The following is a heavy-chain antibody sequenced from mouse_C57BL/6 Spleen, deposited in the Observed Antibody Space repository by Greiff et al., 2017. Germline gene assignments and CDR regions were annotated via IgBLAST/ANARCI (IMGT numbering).Heavy chain of an antibody. V-gene: IGHV14-1*01. CDR1: GFNIKDYY. CDR2: IDPADGDT. Sequence: VQLKESGAELVRPGASVKLSCTASGFNIKDYYMHWVKQRPDQRLEWIGRIDPADGDTEYAPQFQRKATITADTSSNTACLQLSSLTSEDTSVYYCTTRVSSRDYWGQGTSVTVSS. J-gene: IGHJ4*01. CDR3: TTRVSSRDY.